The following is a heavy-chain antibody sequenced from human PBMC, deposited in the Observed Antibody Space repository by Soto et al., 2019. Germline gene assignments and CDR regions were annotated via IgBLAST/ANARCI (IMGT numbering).Heavy chain of an antibody. J-gene: IGHJ4*02. V-gene: IGHV3-23*01. D-gene: IGHD1-1*01. CDR2: VSGGSGAT. CDR1: GFTFSDYC. Sequence: VVSLGISCAASGFTFSDYCMTWVRQAPGKGLEWVCCVSGGSGATHYRDSVRGRFTITGDESRNTVYLQMRSLRVEDTAVYYCTRWNGYGDLWGQGTLVTVSS. CDR3: TRWNGYGDL.